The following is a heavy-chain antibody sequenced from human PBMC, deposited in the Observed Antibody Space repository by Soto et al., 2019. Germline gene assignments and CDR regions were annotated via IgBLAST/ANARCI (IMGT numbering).Heavy chain of an antibody. Sequence: PGGSLRLSCAASGFTVSSYAMSWVRQAPGKGLEWVSAISGSGGSTYYADSVKGRFTISRDNSKNTLYLQMNSLRAEDTAVYYCAKARTRVPAAPNWFDPWGQGTLVTVSS. V-gene: IGHV3-23*01. D-gene: IGHD2-2*01. CDR1: GFTVSSYA. J-gene: IGHJ5*02. CDR2: ISGSGGST. CDR3: AKARTRVPAAPNWFDP.